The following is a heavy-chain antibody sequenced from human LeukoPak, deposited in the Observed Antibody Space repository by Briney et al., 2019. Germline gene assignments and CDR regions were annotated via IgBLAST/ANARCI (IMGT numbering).Heavy chain of an antibody. CDR2: LSPNSGNK. CDR3: VRVKDSSPLC. CDR1: GYTFTSYD. J-gene: IGHJ4*02. D-gene: IGHD6-13*01. Sequence: ASVKVSCKAFGYTFTSYDINWVRQATGQGLEWMGWLSPNSGNKGYAQNFQGRVTLTRDISISTAYMELSSLRSEDTAVYYCVRVKDSSPLCWGQGTPVTVSS. V-gene: IGHV1-8*01.